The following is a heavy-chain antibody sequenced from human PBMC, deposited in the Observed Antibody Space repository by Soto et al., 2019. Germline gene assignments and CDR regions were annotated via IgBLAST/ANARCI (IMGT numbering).Heavy chain of an antibody. D-gene: IGHD3-10*01. CDR2: IYPGDSDA. J-gene: IGHJ6*02. V-gene: IGHV5-51*01. CDR1: GYTFSKYW. Sequence: PGESLKISCKGSGYTFSKYWIGWVRQTPGKGLEWMGMIYPGDSDARYSPSFEGQVTFSVDKSINTAYLQWNSLKASDTAMYYCARQGGEYNTMSDYWGQGTLVTVSSNYGMDVWGQGTTVTVS. CDR3: ARQGGEYNTMSDYWGQGTLVTVSSNYGMDV.